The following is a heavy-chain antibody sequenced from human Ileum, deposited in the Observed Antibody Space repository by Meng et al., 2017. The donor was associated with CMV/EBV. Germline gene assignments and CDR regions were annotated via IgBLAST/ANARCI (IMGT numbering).Heavy chain of an antibody. CDR2: INPKSDRT. CDR1: GYTFSGYY. Sequence: QVQLVQSGAEVKKLGASVQVSSIASGYTFSGYYIQWVRQASGHGLEWMGWINPKSDRTKYAQKFQGRVTMNRDTSTSTAYMEVSRLRSDDTAVYYCARGVRVGTSREFYFDFWGQGPLVTVAS. D-gene: IGHD1-26*01. J-gene: IGHJ4*02. CDR3: ARGVRVGTSREFYFDF. V-gene: IGHV1-2*02.